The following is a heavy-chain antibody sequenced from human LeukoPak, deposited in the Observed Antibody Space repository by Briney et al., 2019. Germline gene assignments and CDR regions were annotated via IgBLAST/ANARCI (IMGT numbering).Heavy chain of an antibody. CDR2: ISTSSSYI. J-gene: IGHJ4*02. D-gene: IGHD6-13*01. V-gene: IGHV3-21*06. Sequence: GGSLRLSCAVSGFTSSTYAMNWVRQAPGKGLEWVSSISTSSSYIYYADSVKGRFTISRDNAKNSLYLQMNSLRAEDTAVYYCARSPSGYWDFDYWGQGTLVTVSS. CDR3: ARSPSGYWDFDY. CDR1: GFTSSTYA.